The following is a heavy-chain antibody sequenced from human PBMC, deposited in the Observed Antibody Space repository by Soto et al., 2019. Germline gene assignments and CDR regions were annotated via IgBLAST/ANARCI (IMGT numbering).Heavy chain of an antibody. D-gene: IGHD4-17*01. CDR1: AHFTTYW. Sequence: GESLKISCKASAHFTTYWIGWVRQMLGKGLEWMGIIYPGDSDTRYSPSFRGQVTISADKSISTAYLQWSSLKASDTAIYYCARWGDYKGAGNYYGMDVWGQGTTVTVSS. CDR2: IYPGDSDT. V-gene: IGHV5-51*01. J-gene: IGHJ6*02. CDR3: ARWGDYKGAGNYYGMDV.